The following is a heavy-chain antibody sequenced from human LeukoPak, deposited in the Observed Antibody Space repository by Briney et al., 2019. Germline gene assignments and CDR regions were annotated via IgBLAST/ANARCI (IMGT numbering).Heavy chain of an antibody. Sequence: PGGSLRLSCPPSGFTFSSYVMSWVRQVPGKGLEWVSAISSGSDSTCYADSVKGRFTISIDNSEYTMYVQMNRLRAEDTDVYYCARGSSGARPYFFDYWGQGTLITVSS. CDR1: GFTFSSYV. CDR3: ARGSSGARPYFFDY. CDR2: ISSGSDST. V-gene: IGHV3-23*01. J-gene: IGHJ4*02.